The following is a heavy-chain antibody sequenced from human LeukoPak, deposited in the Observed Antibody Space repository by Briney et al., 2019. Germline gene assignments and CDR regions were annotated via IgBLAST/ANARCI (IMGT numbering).Heavy chain of an antibody. Sequence: SVKVSCKASGGTFSSYTISWVRQAPGQGLEWVGRISPILGIANYAQKFQGRVTITADKSTSTAYMELSSLRSEDTAVYYCARDRGDIVVVPAATHFDYWGQGTLVTVSS. CDR1: GGTFSSYT. CDR2: ISPILGIA. D-gene: IGHD2-2*01. V-gene: IGHV1-69*04. CDR3: ARDRGDIVVVPAATHFDY. J-gene: IGHJ4*02.